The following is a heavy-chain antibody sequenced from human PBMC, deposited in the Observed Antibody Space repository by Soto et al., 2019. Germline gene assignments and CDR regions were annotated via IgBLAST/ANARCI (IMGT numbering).Heavy chain of an antibody. J-gene: IGHJ6*02. CDR2: INHSGST. D-gene: IGHD3-3*01. V-gene: IGHV4-34*01. CDR1: GGSVNGYY. CDR3: ARLTPGTYYDFWSGYYYYGMDF. Sequence: PXETLSLLFAVYGGSVNGYYWDWIRQPPGKSLDWIGEINHSGSTNYNPSLKSRVTISVDTSKNQFSLRLSSVTAADTAVYYCARLTPGTYYDFWSGYYYYGMDFWGQGTTVTVSS.